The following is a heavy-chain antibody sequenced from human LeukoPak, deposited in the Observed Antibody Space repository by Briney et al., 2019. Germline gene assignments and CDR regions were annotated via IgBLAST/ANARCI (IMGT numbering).Heavy chain of an antibody. CDR2: IRSKANRYAT. CDR3: TGSYPDY. V-gene: IGHV3-73*01. CDR1: GFTFSGSA. Sequence: PGGSLRLSCAASGFTFSGSAMPWVRPASGKGPQWVGRIRSKANRYATAYAASVKGRFTISRDDSKNSAYLQMNSLKTEDTAVYYGTGSYPDYWGQGTLVTVSS. J-gene: IGHJ4*02.